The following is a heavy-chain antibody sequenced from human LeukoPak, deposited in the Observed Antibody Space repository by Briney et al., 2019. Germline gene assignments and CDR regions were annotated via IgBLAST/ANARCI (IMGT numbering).Heavy chain of an antibody. CDR1: GYTFTTYG. CDR3: ARDPYEWGSGLYNWFDP. CDR2: ISAYNGNT. Sequence: GASVKVSCKASGYTFTTYGISWVRQAPGQGLEWMGWISAYNGNTNYAQKLQGRVTMTTDTSTSTAYMELRSLRSDDTAVYYCARDPYEWGSGLYNWFDPWGQGTLVTVSS. D-gene: IGHD3-16*01. J-gene: IGHJ5*02. V-gene: IGHV1-18*01.